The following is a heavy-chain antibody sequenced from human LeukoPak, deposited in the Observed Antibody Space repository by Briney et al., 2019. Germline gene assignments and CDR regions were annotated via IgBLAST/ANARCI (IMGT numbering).Heavy chain of an antibody. Sequence: ASVEVSCKASGYTFTSYGISWVRQAPGQGLEWMGWINPNSGGTNYAQKFQGRVTMTRDTSTSTVYMELSSLRSEDTAVYYCARDLRYLGIDYWGQGTLVTVSS. CDR2: INPNSGGT. J-gene: IGHJ4*02. CDR1: GYTFTSYG. V-gene: IGHV1-18*01. D-gene: IGHD3-9*01. CDR3: ARDLRYLGIDY.